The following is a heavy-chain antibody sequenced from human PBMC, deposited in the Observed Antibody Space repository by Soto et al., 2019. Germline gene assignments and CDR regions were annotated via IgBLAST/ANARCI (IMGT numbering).Heavy chain of an antibody. CDR1: GFTFRSYR. D-gene: IGHD6-13*01. Sequence: EVQLVESGGGLVQPGGSLRLSCAASGFTFRSYRMHWVRQAAGKGLVWVSRISPDGSITNYADSVKGRFTISRDNAKNTLFLQMNSLRAEDTAVYYCTREVATVPDYWGQGTLFTVSS. J-gene: IGHJ4*02. V-gene: IGHV3-74*01. CDR2: ISPDGSIT. CDR3: TREVATVPDY.